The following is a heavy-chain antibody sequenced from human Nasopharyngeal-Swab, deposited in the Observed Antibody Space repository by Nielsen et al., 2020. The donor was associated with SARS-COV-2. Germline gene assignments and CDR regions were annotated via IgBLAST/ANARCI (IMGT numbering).Heavy chain of an antibody. D-gene: IGHD3-9*01. CDR3: AKGLVEYYDILTGYYIIGY. V-gene: IGHV3-23*01. Sequence: WIRQPPGKGLEWVSAISGSGGSTYYADSVKGRFTISRDNSKNTLYLQMNSLRAEDTAVYYRAKGLVEYYDILTGYYIIGYWGQGTLVTVSS. CDR2: ISGSGGST. J-gene: IGHJ4*02.